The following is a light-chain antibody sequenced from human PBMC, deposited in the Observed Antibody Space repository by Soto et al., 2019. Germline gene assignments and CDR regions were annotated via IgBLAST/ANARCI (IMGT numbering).Light chain of an antibody. V-gene: IGKV3-11*01. CDR1: QSVSSY. Sequence: EIVLTQSPATLSLSPGERATLSCRASQSVSSYLAWYQQKPGQAPRLLIYDASNRATGIPARFSGSGSGTDFTLTISSLEPEDFAVYYCQQRSNWPLTCGQGTKV. CDR3: QQRSNWPLT. CDR2: DAS. J-gene: IGKJ1*01.